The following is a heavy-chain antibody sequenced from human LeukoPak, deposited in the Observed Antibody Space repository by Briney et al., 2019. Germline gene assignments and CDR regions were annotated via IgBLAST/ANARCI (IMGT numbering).Heavy chain of an antibody. Sequence: GGSLRLSCAASGFTFITYAMSWVRQAPGKGLEWVSATSGSGGNTYYADSVKGRFTISRDNPKNTLYLQMNSLRAEDTAVYYCAKQLGYCSDGNCYFDFWGQGTLVTVSS. CDR3: AKQLGYCSDGNCYFDF. D-gene: IGHD2-15*01. J-gene: IGHJ4*02. CDR2: TSGSGGNT. CDR1: GFTFITYA. V-gene: IGHV3-23*01.